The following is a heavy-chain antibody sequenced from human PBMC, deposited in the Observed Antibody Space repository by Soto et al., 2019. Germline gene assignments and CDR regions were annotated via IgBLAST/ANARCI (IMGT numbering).Heavy chain of an antibody. Sequence: QVQLVESGGGVVQPGRSLRLSCAASGFTFSSYGMHWVRQAPGKGLEWVAVISYDGSNKYYADSVKGRFTISRDNSKNTLYLQMNSLRAEDTAVYYCAKSLNHLAYYYYGMDVWGQGTTVTVSS. CDR1: GFTFSSYG. CDR2: ISYDGSNK. V-gene: IGHV3-30*18. J-gene: IGHJ6*02. CDR3: AKSLNHLAYYYYGMDV.